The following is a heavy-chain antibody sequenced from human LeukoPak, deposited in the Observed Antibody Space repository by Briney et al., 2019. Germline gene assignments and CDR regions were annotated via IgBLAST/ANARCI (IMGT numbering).Heavy chain of an antibody. J-gene: IGHJ4*02. D-gene: IGHD6-13*01. CDR2: IRYDGRNK. Sequence: PGGSLRLSCAASGFSFSSYDTHSVRQAPGKGLERGAFIRYDGRNKYYADSVRGPFTISRNNSRNTLYLQMNSVRAEDTAVYYCARSYYSSSCPDYWGKGTMVTVSS. CDR1: GFSFSSYD. V-gene: IGHV3-30*02. CDR3: ARSYYSSSCPDY.